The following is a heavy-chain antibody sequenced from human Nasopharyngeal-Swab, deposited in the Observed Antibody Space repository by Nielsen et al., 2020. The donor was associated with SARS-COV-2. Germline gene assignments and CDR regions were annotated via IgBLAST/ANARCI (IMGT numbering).Heavy chain of an antibody. D-gene: IGHD6-13*01. CDR2: IYYNGNT. V-gene: IGHV4-39*01. CDR1: GDSIAYSTFY. J-gene: IGHJ4*02. CDR3: VRSSSWYSFDY. Sequence: SETLSLTCTVSGDSIAYSTFYWGWIRQPPGKGLEWIGNIYYNGNTYQNPSLKSRLTISVDKSKNQFSLQLSSVTAADTAVYYCVRSSSWYSFDYWAQGTQVTVSS.